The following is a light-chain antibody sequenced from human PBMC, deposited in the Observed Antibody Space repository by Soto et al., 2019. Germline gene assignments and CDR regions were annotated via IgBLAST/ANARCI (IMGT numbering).Light chain of an antibody. CDR1: SSDVGGYNY. J-gene: IGLJ2*01. Sequence: QSALTQPASVSGSPGQSITISCTGTSSDVGGYNYVSWYQQHPGKAPKLMIYDVSNRPSGVSNRFSGSKSGNTASLTSSGLQAEVEADYYCSSYTSSSTRVFGGGTKLTVL. CDR3: SSYTSSSTRV. V-gene: IGLV2-14*01. CDR2: DVS.